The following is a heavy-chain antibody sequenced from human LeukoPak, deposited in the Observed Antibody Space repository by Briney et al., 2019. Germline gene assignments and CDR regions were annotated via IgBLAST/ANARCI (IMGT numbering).Heavy chain of an antibody. CDR1: GGSISSGGYS. J-gene: IGHJ4*02. Sequence: SQTLSLTCAVSGGSISSGGYSWSWIRQPPGKGLEWIGYIYHNGSTYYNPSLKSRVTISVDRSKNQFSLKLSSVTAADTAVYYCARGGYSKRYFDYWGQGTLVTVSS. CDR2: IYHNGST. CDR3: ARGGYSKRYFDY. D-gene: IGHD4-11*01. V-gene: IGHV4-30-2*01.